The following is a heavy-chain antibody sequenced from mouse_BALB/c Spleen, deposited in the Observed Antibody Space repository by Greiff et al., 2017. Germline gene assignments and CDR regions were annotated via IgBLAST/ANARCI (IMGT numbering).Heavy chain of an antibody. D-gene: IGHD2-14*01. V-gene: IGHV1-4*01. Sequence: VQLQQSGAELARPGASVKMSCKASGYTFTSYTMHWVKQRPGQGLEWIGYINPSSGYTNYNQKFKDKATLTADKSSSTAYMQLSSLTSEDSAVYYCARDRYDGYAMDYWGQGTSVTVSS. CDR3: ARDRYDGYAMDY. CDR1: GYTFTSYT. CDR2: INPSSGYT. J-gene: IGHJ4*01.